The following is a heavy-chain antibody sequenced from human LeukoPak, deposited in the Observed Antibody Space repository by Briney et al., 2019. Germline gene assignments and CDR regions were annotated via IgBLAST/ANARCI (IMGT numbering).Heavy chain of an antibody. D-gene: IGHD4-23*01. J-gene: IGHJ3*02. CDR2: ISTYNGDT. CDR1: GYTFRSFG. Sequence: ASVKVSCKASGYTFRSFGISWVRQAPGQGLECMGWISTYNGDTNYVQKLQDRVRMTTDASTNTAYLELRSLSSDDTAVYYCARGSPLSYSGNPPRAFDTWGQGTTVIVSS. CDR3: ARGSPLSYSGNPPRAFDT. V-gene: IGHV1-18*01.